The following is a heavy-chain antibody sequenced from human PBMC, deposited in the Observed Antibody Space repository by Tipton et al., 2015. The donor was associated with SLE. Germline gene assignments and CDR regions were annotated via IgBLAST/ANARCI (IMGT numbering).Heavy chain of an antibody. J-gene: IGHJ4*02. CDR3: ARHRMMDSSSWAYYFDY. V-gene: IGHV4-59*08. CDR2: ISDSGSP. D-gene: IGHD6-13*01. CDR1: GGSVSSHY. Sequence: TLSLTCTVSGGSVSSHYWSWIRQPPGKGLEWIGYISDSGSPDYNPSLKSRVTMSVDTSKNQLSLKLSSVTAADTAVYYCARHRMMDSSSWAYYFDYWGQGTLVTVSS.